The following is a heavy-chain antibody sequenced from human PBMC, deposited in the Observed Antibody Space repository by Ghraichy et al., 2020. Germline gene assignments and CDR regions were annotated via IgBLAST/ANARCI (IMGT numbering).Heavy chain of an antibody. CDR2: INPSGGST. CDR1: GYIFTSYY. V-gene: IGHV1-46*01. CDR3: ARDRGGNSAFDY. Sequence: ASVKVSCKASGYIFTSYYMHWVRQAPGQGLEWMGIINPSGGSTSYAQKFQGRVTMTRDTSTRTVYMELSSLRSEDTAVYYCARDRGGNSAFDYWGQGTLVTVSS. D-gene: IGHD4-23*01. J-gene: IGHJ4*02.